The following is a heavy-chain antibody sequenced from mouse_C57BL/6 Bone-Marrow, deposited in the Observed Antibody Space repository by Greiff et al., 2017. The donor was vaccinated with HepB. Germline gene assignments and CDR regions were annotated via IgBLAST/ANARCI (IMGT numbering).Heavy chain of an antibody. J-gene: IGHJ4*01. CDR2: INPNNGGT. V-gene: IGHV1-26*01. D-gene: IGHD1-1*01. CDR1: GYTFTDYY. CDR3: ALITTVVEDYAMDY. Sequence: VQLQQSGPELVKPGASVKISCKASGYTFTDYYMNWVKQSHGKSLEWIGDINPNNGGTSYNQKFKGKATLTVDKSSSTAYMELRSLTSEDSAVYYCALITTVVEDYAMDYWGQGTSVTVSS.